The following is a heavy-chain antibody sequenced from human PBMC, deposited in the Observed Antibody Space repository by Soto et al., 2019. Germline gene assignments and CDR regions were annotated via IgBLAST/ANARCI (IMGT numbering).Heavy chain of an antibody. CDR3: TRQGVCICFGQPDDAFDI. V-gene: IGHV3-73*02. Sequence: EVQLVESGGGLVQPGGSLKLSCAASGFTFSGSAMHWVRQASGKGLEWVGRIRSKANSYATAYAASVKGRFTISRDDSKNTAYLQMNSLKTEDTAVYYCTRQGVCICFGQPDDAFDIWGQGTMVTVSS. CDR2: IRSKANSYAT. D-gene: IGHD3-10*01. CDR1: GFTFSGSA. J-gene: IGHJ3*02.